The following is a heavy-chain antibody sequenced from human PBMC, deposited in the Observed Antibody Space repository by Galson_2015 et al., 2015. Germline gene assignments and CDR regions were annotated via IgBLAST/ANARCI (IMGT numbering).Heavy chain of an antibody. CDR2: IYSGGST. CDR3: ATLAPSDGYNWVVRLFY. CDR1: GFTASSNY. J-gene: IGHJ4*02. D-gene: IGHD5-24*01. V-gene: IGHV3-53*05. Sequence: SLRLSCAASGFTASSNYMSWVRQAPGKGLEWVSVIYSGGSTYYADSVEGRFTITRDNSKNTLYLQMNSLRSEDTAVYYCATLAPSDGYNWVVRLFYWGQGTLVTVSS.